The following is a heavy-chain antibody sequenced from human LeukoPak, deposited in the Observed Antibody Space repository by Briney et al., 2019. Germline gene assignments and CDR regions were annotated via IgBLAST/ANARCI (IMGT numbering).Heavy chain of an antibody. CDR3: ARDYYDILTGYYTPSGNDY. Sequence: SVKVSCKASGGTFSSYAISWVRQAPGQGLEWMGGIIPIFGTANYAQKFQGRVTITADESTSTAYMELSSLRSEDTAVYYCARDYYDILTGYYTPSGNDYWGQGTLVTVSS. V-gene: IGHV1-69*13. CDR1: GGTFSSYA. J-gene: IGHJ4*02. D-gene: IGHD3-9*01. CDR2: IIPIFGTA.